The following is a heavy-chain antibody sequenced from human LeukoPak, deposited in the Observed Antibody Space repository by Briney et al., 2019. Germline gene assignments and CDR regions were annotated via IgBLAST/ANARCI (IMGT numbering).Heavy chain of an antibody. D-gene: IGHD3-9*01. CDR3: ARSIGLTGGGVDV. CDR1: GFTFSSYE. V-gene: IGHV3-48*03. J-gene: IGHJ6*02. CDR2: ISSSGSTI. Sequence: GGSLRLSCAASGFTFSSYEMNWVRQAPGKGLEWVSYISSSGSTIYYADSVKGRFTISRDNAKNSLYLQMNSLRAEDTAVYYCARSIGLTGGGVDVWGQGTTVTVSS.